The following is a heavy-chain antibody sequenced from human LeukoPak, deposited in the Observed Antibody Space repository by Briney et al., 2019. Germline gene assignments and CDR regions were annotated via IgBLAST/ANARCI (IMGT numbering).Heavy chain of an antibody. D-gene: IGHD3-3*01. CDR1: GFTFSSYS. CDR3: ARDAYYYYWSGYYTSDRYYFDY. J-gene: IGHJ4*02. CDR2: ISSSSSYI. V-gene: IGHV3-21*01. Sequence: GGSLRLSCAASGFTFSSYSMNWVRQAPGKGLEWVSSISSSSSYIYYADSVKGRFTISRDNAKNSLYLQMNSLRAEDTAVYYCARDAYYYYWSGYYTSDRYYFDYWGQGTLVTVSS.